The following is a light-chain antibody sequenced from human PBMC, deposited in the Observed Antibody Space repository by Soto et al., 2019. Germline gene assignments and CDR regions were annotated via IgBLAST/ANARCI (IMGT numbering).Light chain of an antibody. CDR1: TSDVGGYNY. J-gene: IGLJ1*01. Sequence: SALSQPRSVSGSLGQSVTISCTGTTSDVGGYNYVSWYQHHPGKAPKLIIYDVNNRPSGVPDRFSGSKSGNTASLTISGLRPEDEADYHCCSYAGSYLYVFGTGTKLTVL. CDR2: DVN. V-gene: IGLV2-11*01. CDR3: CSYAGSYLYV.